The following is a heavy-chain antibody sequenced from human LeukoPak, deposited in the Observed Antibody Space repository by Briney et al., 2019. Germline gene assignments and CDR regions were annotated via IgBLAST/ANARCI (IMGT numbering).Heavy chain of an antibody. CDR3: ATWPKLAAAGMDYYFDY. CDR1: GYTLTELS. D-gene: IGHD6-13*01. J-gene: IGHJ4*02. CDR2: FDPEDGET. Sequence: ASVKVSCKVSGYTLTELSMHWVRQAPGEGLEWMGGFDPEDGETIYAQKFQGRVTMTEDTSTDTAYMELSSLRSEDTAVYYCATWPKLAAAGMDYYFDYWGQGTLVTVSS. V-gene: IGHV1-24*01.